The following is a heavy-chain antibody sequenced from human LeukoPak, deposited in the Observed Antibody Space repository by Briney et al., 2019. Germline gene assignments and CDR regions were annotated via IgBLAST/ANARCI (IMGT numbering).Heavy chain of an antibody. V-gene: IGHV3-30*01. CDR1: GFTFSSYA. CDR3: AKRHYYDSSGYYYWYYFDH. Sequence: PGGSLRLSCAASGFTFSSYAMHWVRQAPGKGLEWVAVISYDGSNKYYADSVKGRFTISRDNSKDTLYLQMNSLRPEDTAVYYCAKRHYYDSSGYYYWYYFDHWGQGTLVTVSS. D-gene: IGHD3-22*01. J-gene: IGHJ4*02. CDR2: ISYDGSNK.